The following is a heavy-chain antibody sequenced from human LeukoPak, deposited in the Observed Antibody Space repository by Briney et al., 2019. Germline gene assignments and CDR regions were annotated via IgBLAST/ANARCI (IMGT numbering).Heavy chain of an antibody. Sequence: PGGSLRLSCAASGFTFSSYSMSWVRQAPGKGLEWVSSISSSSSYIYYADSVKGRFTISRDNAKNSLYLQMNSLRAEDTAVYYCAREYSSGWGPSCYFDYWGQGTLVTVSS. D-gene: IGHD6-19*01. J-gene: IGHJ4*02. V-gene: IGHV3-21*01. CDR2: ISSSSSYI. CDR1: GFTFSSYS. CDR3: AREYSSGWGPSCYFDY.